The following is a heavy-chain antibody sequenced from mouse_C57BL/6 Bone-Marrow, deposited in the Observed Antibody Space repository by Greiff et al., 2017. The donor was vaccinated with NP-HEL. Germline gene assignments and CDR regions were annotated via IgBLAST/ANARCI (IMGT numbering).Heavy chain of an antibody. Sequence: VQLQQPGAELVKPGASVKLSCKASGYTFTSYWMHWVKQRPGQGLEWIGMIHPNSGSTNYNEKFKSKATLTVDKSSSTAYMQRSSLTSEDSAVYYCARDPGRKENYWGQGTTLTVSS. CDR1: GYTFTSYW. D-gene: IGHD3-3*01. J-gene: IGHJ2*01. V-gene: IGHV1-64*01. CDR2: IHPNSGST. CDR3: ARDPGRKENY.